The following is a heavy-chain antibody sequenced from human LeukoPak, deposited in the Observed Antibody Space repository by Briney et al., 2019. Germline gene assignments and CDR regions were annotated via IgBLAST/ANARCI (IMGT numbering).Heavy chain of an antibody. CDR2: IDPNSGGT. J-gene: IGHJ4*02. Sequence: ASVKVSCKASGYTFTGYYIHWVRQAPGQGLEWMGWIDPNSGGTNYAQKFQGRVTMTRDTSITTAYMELSRLRSDGTAVYYCATGRWGVDYWGQGTLVTVSS. V-gene: IGHV1-2*02. CDR1: GYTFTGYY. CDR3: ATGRWGVDY. D-gene: IGHD3-16*01.